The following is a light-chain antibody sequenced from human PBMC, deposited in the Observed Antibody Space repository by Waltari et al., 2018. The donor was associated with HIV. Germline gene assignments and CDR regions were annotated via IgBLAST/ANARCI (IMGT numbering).Light chain of an antibody. Sequence: QSVLTQPPSASGTPGQRVTIPCSGSSSNIGRNYVYWYQQLPGTAPKLPIQRNNQRPLGVPDRFSGSKSGTSASLAISGLRSEDEADYYCAAWDDSLSGYVIFGGGTKLTVL. CDR2: RNN. CDR3: AAWDDSLSGYVI. CDR1: SSNIGRNY. V-gene: IGLV1-47*01. J-gene: IGLJ2*01.